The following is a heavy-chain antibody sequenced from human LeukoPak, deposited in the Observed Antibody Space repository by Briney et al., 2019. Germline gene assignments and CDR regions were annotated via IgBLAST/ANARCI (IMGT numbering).Heavy chain of an antibody. V-gene: IGHV3-23*01. CDR2: ISGSGGTT. Sequence: PGGSLRLSCAASGFTFSDYYMSWIRQAPGKGLEWVSAISGSGGTTYYADSVKGRFTISRDNSKNTLYLQMDSLRAEDTAVYYCAKGGNWGYYFDYWGQGTLVTVSS. CDR3: AKGGNWGYYFDY. CDR1: GFTFSDYY. D-gene: IGHD7-27*01. J-gene: IGHJ4*02.